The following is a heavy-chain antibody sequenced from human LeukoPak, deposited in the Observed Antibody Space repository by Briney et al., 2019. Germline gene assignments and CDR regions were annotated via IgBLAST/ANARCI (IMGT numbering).Heavy chain of an antibody. CDR2: INPNSGGT. V-gene: IGHV1-2*02. D-gene: IGHD2-15*01. CDR1: GYTFTGYY. CDR3: ARDEGGGSCYDY. J-gene: IGHJ4*02. Sequence: ASVKVSCKASGYTFTGYYMHWVRQAPGQGLEWMGWINPNSGGTNYAQKFQGRVTMTRDTSISTAYMELSRLRSDDTAVYYCARDEGGGSCYDYWGQGTLVTVSS.